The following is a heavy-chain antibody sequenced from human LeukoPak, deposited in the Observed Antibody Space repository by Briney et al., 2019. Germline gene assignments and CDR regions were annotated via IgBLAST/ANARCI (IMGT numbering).Heavy chain of an antibody. J-gene: IGHJ5*02. D-gene: IGHD5-12*01. Sequence: SGPTLVKPTQPLTLTCTFSGFSLSTSGVGVGWIRQPPGKALEWLALIYWNDDKRYSPSLKSRLTITKDTSKNQVVLTMTNMDPVDTATYYCAHTADSGYDPTGDHDWFDPWGQGTLVTVSS. CDR3: AHTADSGYDPTGDHDWFDP. CDR2: IYWNDDK. CDR1: GFSLSTSGVG. V-gene: IGHV2-5*01.